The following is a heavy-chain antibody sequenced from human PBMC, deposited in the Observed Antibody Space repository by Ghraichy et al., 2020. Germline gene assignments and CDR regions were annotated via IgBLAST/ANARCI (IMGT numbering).Heavy chain of an antibody. J-gene: IGHJ4*02. D-gene: IGHD3-10*01. V-gene: IGHV4-59*08. CDR3: ARHRGNRGDFDY. CDR1: GGSISSYY. Sequence: LSCTVSGGSISSYYWSWIRQTPGRGLEWTGYIYYSGNSNYNPSFKGRVTISVATSKNQFSLTLRSVTAADTAVYYCARHRGNRGDFDYWGQGTLVTGSS. CDR2: IYYSGNS.